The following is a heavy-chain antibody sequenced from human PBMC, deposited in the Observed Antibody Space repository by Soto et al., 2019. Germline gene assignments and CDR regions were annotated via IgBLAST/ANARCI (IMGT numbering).Heavy chain of an antibody. Sequence: SETLSLTCAVSGGSISSGGYSWSWLRQPPGKGLEWIGYIFHSGSTYYNPSLKSRVTISVDTSKNQFSLKLSSVTAADTAVYYCARAPLCNYGYPSYFYYWGQGTPVPVSS. CDR3: ARAPLCNYGYPSYFYY. J-gene: IGHJ4*01. CDR2: IFHSGST. V-gene: IGHV4-30-2*01. D-gene: IGHD3-10*01. CDR1: GGSISSGGYS.